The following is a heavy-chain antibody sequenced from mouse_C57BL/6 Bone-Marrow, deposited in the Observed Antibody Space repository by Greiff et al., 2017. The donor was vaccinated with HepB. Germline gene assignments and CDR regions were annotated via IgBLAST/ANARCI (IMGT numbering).Heavy chain of an antibody. D-gene: IGHD3-2*02. CDR3: AREAAQATSYFDY. CDR2: IYPSDSET. J-gene: IGHJ2*01. V-gene: IGHV1-61*01. CDR1: GYTFTSYW. Sequence: QVQLKQPGAELVRPGSSVKLSCKASGYTFTSYWMDWVKQRPGQGLEWIGNIYPSDSETHYNQKFKDKATLTVDKSSSTAYMQLSSLTSEDSAVYYCAREAAQATSYFDYWGQGTTLTVSS.